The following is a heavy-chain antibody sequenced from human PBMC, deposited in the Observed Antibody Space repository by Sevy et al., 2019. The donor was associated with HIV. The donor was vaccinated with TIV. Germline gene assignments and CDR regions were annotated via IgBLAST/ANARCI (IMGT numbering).Heavy chain of an antibody. J-gene: IGHJ4*02. D-gene: IGHD3-10*01. V-gene: IGHV3-11*01. CDR2: ISSSGSTI. CDR3: ARVSGSGSYYQGYFDY. Sequence: GSLRLSCAASGFTFSDYYMSWIRQAPGKGLEWVSYISSSGSTIYYADSVKGRFTISRDNAKNSLYLQMNSLRAEDTAVYYCARVSGSGSYYQGYFDYWGQGTLVTVSS. CDR1: GFTFSDYY.